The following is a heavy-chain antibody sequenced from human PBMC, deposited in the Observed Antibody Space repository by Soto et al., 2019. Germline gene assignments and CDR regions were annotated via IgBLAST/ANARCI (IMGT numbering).Heavy chain of an antibody. CDR2: IKQDGSEK. CDR1: GFTFSSYW. D-gene: IGHD6-6*01. J-gene: IGHJ3*02. CDR3: ARVLTAAARPFAFDI. V-gene: IGHV3-7*01. Sequence: GGSLRLSCAASGFTFSSYWMSWVRQAPGKGLEWVANIKQDGSEKYYVDSVKGRFTISRDNAKNSLYLQINSLRAEDTAVYYCARVLTAAARPFAFDIWGQGTMVTVSS.